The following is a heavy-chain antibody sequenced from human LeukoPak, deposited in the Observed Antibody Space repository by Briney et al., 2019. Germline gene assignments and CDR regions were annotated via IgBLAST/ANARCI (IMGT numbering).Heavy chain of an antibody. CDR3: ARERFYGSGAPKFDY. CDR1: GFTFSDYY. V-gene: IGHV3-11*04. Sequence: GPLRLSCAASGFTFSDYYMSWIRQAPGKGLEWVSYISSSGSTIYYADSVKGRFTISRDNAKNSLFLQMNTLRVEDTAVYYCARERFYGSGAPKFDYWGQGNLVIVSS. J-gene: IGHJ4*02. D-gene: IGHD3-10*01. CDR2: ISSSGSTI.